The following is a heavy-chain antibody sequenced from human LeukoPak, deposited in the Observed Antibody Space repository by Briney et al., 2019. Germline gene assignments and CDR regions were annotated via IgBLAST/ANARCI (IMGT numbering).Heavy chain of an antibody. Sequence: SETLSLTCTVSSGSISTSNYYWGWVRQPPGKALEWIGNIFYSGSTYYSPSLKSRVTISVDTSKNQFSLKLSSVTAADTAVYYCARIDSSGYYGDDAFDIWGQGTMVTVSS. J-gene: IGHJ3*02. D-gene: IGHD3-22*01. CDR3: ARIDSSGYYGDDAFDI. CDR1: SGSISTSNYY. CDR2: IFYSGST. V-gene: IGHV4-39*07.